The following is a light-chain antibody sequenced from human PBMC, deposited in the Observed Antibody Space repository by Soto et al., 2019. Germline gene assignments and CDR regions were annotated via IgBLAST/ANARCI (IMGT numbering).Light chain of an antibody. V-gene: IGKV1-27*01. CDR3: PKLSAVPT. CDR1: QAIYNY. J-gene: IGKJ4*01. Sequence: DIQMTQSPSSLSASVGDRVTITCRASQAIYNYLAWYQQKPGKVPTLLISAASTLQSGVPSRFSGSGSGTDFTLTISSLQPEDVATYYCPKLSAVPTFGGGTKVEI. CDR2: AAS.